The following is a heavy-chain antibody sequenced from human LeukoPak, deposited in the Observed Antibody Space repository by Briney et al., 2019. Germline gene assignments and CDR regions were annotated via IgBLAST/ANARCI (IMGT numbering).Heavy chain of an antibody. CDR3: ARFSRVEWSF. J-gene: IGHJ4*02. Sequence: GGSLRLSCAASGFKFSSYSMRWVRQAPGKGLEWVANIKQDGSVKQYVDSIKGRFTISRDNAKNTLYLQMDSLRVEDTAVYYCARFSRVEWSFWGQGTLVTVSS. CDR1: GFKFSSYS. V-gene: IGHV3-7*01. D-gene: IGHD3-3*01. CDR2: IKQDGSVK.